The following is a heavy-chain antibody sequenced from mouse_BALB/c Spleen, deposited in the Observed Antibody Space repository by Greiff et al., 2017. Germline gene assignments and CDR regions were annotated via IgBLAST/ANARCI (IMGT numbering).Heavy chain of an antibody. CDR1: GYTFTSYW. CDR2: INPSTGYT. J-gene: IGHJ2*01. D-gene: IGHD1-1*01. V-gene: IGHV1-7*01. CDR3: ARMGGSSLFDY. Sequence: QVQLQQSGAELAKPGASVKMSCKASGYTFTSYWMHWVNQRPGQGLEWIGYINPSTGYTEYNQKFKDKATLTADKSSSTAYMQLSSLTSEDSAVYYCARMGGSSLFDYWGQGTTLTVSS.